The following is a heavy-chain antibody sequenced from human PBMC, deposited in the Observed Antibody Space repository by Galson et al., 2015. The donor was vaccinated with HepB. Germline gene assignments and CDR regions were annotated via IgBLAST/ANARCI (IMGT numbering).Heavy chain of an antibody. D-gene: IGHD3-10*01. CDR1: GFTFSSYG. Sequence: SLRLSCAASGFTFSSYGMHWVRQAPGKGLEWVAVISYDGSNKYYADSVKGRFTISRDNSKNTLYLQMNSLRAEDTAVYYCARVIWFGEPIDYWGQGTLVTVSS. V-gene: IGHV3-30*03. J-gene: IGHJ4*02. CDR2: ISYDGSNK. CDR3: ARVIWFGEPIDY.